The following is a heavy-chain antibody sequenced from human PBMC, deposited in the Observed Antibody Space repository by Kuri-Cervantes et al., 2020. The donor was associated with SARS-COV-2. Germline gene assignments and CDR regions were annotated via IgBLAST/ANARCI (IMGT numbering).Heavy chain of an antibody. CDR3: ARGRVGVLDF. V-gene: IGHV3-30-3*01. CDR2: TSYDGTSK. CDR1: GFTFNNYA. J-gene: IGHJ4*02. D-gene: IGHD2-8*01. Sequence: GESLKISCAASGFTFNNYAMHWVRQTPGEGLEWVANTSYDGTSKYYADSVKGRFTISRDNSKNTLYLQMNNLRGDDTAVYFCARGRVGVLDFWGQGTLVTVSS.